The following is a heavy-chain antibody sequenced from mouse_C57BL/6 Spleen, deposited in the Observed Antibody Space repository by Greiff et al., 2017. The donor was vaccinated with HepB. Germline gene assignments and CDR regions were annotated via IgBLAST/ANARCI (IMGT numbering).Heavy chain of an antibody. Sequence: QVHVKQSGAELARPGASVKLSCKASGYTFTSYGISWVKQRTGQGLEWIGEIYPRSGNTYYNEKFKGKATLTADKSSSTAYMELRSLTSEDSAVYFCARRGIRLCYFDYWGQGTTLTVSS. D-gene: IGHD3-3*01. J-gene: IGHJ2*01. V-gene: IGHV1-81*01. CDR2: IYPRSGNT. CDR3: ARRGIRLCYFDY. CDR1: GYTFTSYG.